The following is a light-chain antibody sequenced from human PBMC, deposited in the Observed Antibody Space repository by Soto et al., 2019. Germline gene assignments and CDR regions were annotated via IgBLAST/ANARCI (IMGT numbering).Light chain of an antibody. V-gene: IGLV4-69*01. CDR3: QTWGTGIQV. CDR1: SGHSSNA. CDR2: VNSDGSH. J-gene: IGLJ2*01. Sequence: QPVLTQSPSASASLGASVKLTCTLSSGHSSNAIAWHQQQPEKGPRYLMRVNSDGSHSKGDGIPDRFSGSSSGAERYLTISSLQSEDEADYYCQTWGTGIQVFGGGTKVTVL.